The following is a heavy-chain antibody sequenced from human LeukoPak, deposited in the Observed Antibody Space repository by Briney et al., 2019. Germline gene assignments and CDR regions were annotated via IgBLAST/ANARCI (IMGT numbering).Heavy chain of an antibody. Sequence: PSQTLSLTCTVSGGSISSGGYYWSWIRQPPGKGLEWIGYIYHSGSTYYNPSLKSRVTISVDRSKNQFSLKLSSVTAADTAVYYCAKVFCGGDCHVDFWGRGTLVTVSS. CDR3: AKVFCGGDCHVDF. V-gene: IGHV4-30-2*01. D-gene: IGHD2-21*02. CDR2: IYHSGST. CDR1: GGSISSGGYY. J-gene: IGHJ4*02.